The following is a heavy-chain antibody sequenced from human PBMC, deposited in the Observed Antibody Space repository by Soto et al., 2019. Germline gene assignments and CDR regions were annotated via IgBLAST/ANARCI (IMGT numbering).Heavy chain of an antibody. CDR2: ISHDGSGT. J-gene: IGHJ1*01. Sequence: GGSLRLSCAASGFTFSNYWMHWVRQVPGRGLVWVSRISHDGSGTSYADSVKGRFTISRDNAKNTVYLQMNSLRAEDTAVYYCAKEGPYINSWSTAGYCQTWGQGTLVTVSS. CDR1: GFTFSNYW. D-gene: IGHD2-8*02. CDR3: AKEGPYINSWSTAGYCQT. V-gene: IGHV3-74*01.